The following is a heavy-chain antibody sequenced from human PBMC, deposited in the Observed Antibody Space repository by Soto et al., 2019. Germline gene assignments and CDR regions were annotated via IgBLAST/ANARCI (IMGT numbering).Heavy chain of an antibody. CDR2: INPNSGGT. Sequence: ASVKVSCKASGYTFTGYYMHWVRQSPGQGLAWMGWINPNSGGTNYAQKFQGWVTMTRDTSISTAYMELSRLRSDDTAVYYCARSVGYYYYGMDVWGQGTTVTVSS. D-gene: IGHD1-26*01. CDR3: ARSVGYYYYGMDV. J-gene: IGHJ6*02. CDR1: GYTFTGYY. V-gene: IGHV1-2*04.